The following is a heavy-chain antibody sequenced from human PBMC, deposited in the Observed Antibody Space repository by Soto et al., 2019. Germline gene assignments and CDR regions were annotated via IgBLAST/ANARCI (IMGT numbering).Heavy chain of an antibody. CDR2: IYYTGST. Sequence: SDTLSLTCTVSGGSISSYYWTWIRQSPAKELEWIGYIYYTGSTKYNPSLESRVTISIDTSKNQFSLNLRSVTAADTAVYYCARAPAPGTYYYGMDVWGQGTTVTVS. CDR3: ARAPAPGTYYYGMDV. J-gene: IGHJ6*02. D-gene: IGHD3-10*01. V-gene: IGHV4-59*01. CDR1: GGSISSYY.